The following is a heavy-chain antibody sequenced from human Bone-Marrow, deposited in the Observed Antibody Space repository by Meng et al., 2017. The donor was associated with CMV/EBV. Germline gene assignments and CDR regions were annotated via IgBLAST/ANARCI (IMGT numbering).Heavy chain of an antibody. J-gene: IGHJ4*02. V-gene: IGHV3-7*01. CDR1: GFSFSSNW. D-gene: IGHD5-18*01. Sequence: GGSLRLSCAVSGFSFSSNWMSWVRQAPGKGLEWVACINQDGSEIYYVESVKGRFTISRDNAKNSLYLQMNSLRAEDTAVYYCARNRGYSYGYGFDYWGQGTLVTVSS. CDR2: INQDGSEI. CDR3: ARNRGYSYGYGFDY.